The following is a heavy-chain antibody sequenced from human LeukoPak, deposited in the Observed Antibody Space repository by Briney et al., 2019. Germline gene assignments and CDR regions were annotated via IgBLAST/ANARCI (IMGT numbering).Heavy chain of an antibody. CDR2: IYYSGST. CDR1: GGSITSYY. Sequence: SETLSLTCTVSGGSITSYYWSWIRQPPGKGLEWIGSIYYSGSTNYNPSLKSRVTISVDTSKNQFSLKLSSVTAADTAVYYCARVGSGYYLGWFDPWGQGTLVTVSS. D-gene: IGHD3-22*01. V-gene: IGHV4-59*01. J-gene: IGHJ5*02. CDR3: ARVGSGYYLGWFDP.